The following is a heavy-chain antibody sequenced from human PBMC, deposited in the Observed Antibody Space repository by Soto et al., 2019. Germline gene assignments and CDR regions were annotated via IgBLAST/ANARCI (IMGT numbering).Heavy chain of an antibody. CDR1: GITFSDYW. V-gene: IGHV3-7*01. CDR3: ARGGVYSTSSLPRFYYCAMDV. Sequence: PGGSLRLSWADSGITFSDYWMTWVRQAPGKGLEWVASIKQDGSEKSYVDSVEGRFTISRDNAKNSLYLQMDSLRVGDTAVYYCARGGVYSTSSLPRFYYCAMDVWGQGTTVTVSS. J-gene: IGHJ6*02. CDR2: IKQDGSEK. D-gene: IGHD6-6*01.